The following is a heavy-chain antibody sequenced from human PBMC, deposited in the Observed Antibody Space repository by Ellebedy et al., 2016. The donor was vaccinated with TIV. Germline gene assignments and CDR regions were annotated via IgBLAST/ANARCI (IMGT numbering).Heavy chain of an antibody. CDR2: ISSDGSTT. CDR1: GFTFDIYA. V-gene: IGHV3-23*01. J-gene: IGHJ3*02. D-gene: IGHD6-13*01. CDR3: AKETHSSSWYDRGAFDI. Sequence: GESLKISCAVSGFTFDIYAMSWVRQAPGKGLVWVSSISSDGSTTGYADSVKGRFTISRDNAKNTLYLQMNSLRAEDTAVYYCAKETHSSSWYDRGAFDIWGQGTMATVSS.